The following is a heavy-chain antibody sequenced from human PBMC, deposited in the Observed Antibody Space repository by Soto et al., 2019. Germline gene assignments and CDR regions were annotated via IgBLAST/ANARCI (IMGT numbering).Heavy chain of an antibody. CDR1: GVSIHNSHSF. CDR3: GRVVEGATRHTDFDS. CDR2: VYYSGGA. D-gene: IGHD2-15*01. Sequence: QLQLHESGPGLVKPSETLSLTCAVSGVSIHNSHSFWAWIRQPPGKGLEFIGSVYYSGGANYNPSLKSRVTISVDTSKNQLSLRVNSVTAADTAVYYCGRVVEGATRHTDFDSWGQGTRVTVSS. J-gene: IGHJ5*01. V-gene: IGHV4-39*01.